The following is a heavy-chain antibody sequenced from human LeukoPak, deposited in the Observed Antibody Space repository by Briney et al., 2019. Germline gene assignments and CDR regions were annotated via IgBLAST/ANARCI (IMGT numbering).Heavy chain of an antibody. Sequence: GGSLRLSCSASGFMYNTYSMNWARQAPGKGLEWVANIKEDGSERNYVDSVKGRFTISRDNAKNSLYLQMKSLRAEDTAVYYCAREGSGWYPAFDIWGQGTMVTVSS. CDR2: IKEDGSER. CDR3: AREGSGWYPAFDI. D-gene: IGHD6-19*01. J-gene: IGHJ3*02. V-gene: IGHV3-7*01. CDR1: GFMYNTYS.